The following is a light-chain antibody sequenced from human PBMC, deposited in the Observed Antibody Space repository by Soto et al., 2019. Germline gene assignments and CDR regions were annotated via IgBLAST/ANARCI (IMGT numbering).Light chain of an antibody. CDR1: SSIVGTNT. CDR2: SNN. Sequence: QSVLTQPPSASGTPGQRVTISCSGSSSIVGTNTVNWYQQLPGAAPKVLVYSNNQRPSGVPDRFSGSKSGSSASLVISGLQSEDEADYYCAAWDDNVDGVLFGGGTKLTVL. V-gene: IGLV1-44*01. CDR3: AAWDDNVDGVL. J-gene: IGLJ2*01.